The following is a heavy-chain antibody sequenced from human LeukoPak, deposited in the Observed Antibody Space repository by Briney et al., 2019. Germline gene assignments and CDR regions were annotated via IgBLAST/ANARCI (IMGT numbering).Heavy chain of an antibody. CDR1: GFTFTDSW. CDR3: ARVRYGIYFDY. D-gene: IGHD3-9*01. Sequence: GGSLRLSCAASGFTFTDSWMSWVRQPPGKGLEWVVNIKPDGTEKYYVDSLKGRFTVSRDNAKNSLYLQMSSLRAEDTAVYYCARVRYGIYFDYWGQGTLVTVSS. CDR2: IKPDGTEK. J-gene: IGHJ4*02. V-gene: IGHV3-7*04.